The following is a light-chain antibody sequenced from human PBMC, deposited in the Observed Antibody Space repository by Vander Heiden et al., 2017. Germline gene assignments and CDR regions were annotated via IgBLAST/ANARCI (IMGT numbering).Light chain of an antibody. Sequence: DIVMTQPPDSLAVSLGESATINCKSSQSVLYSSNNKNYLAWYQQKPGQPPKLLIYWASTRESGVPDRFSGSGSGTDFTLTISSLQAEDVAVYYCQQDYSTPPAFGQGTKVEIK. CDR3: QQDYSTPPA. CDR1: QSVLYSSNNKNY. J-gene: IGKJ1*01. V-gene: IGKV4-1*01. CDR2: WAS.